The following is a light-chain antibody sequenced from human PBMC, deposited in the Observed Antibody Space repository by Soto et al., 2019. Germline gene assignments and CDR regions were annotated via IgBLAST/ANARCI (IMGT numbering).Light chain of an antibody. J-gene: IGLJ1*01. CDR2: STN. Sequence: QTVVTQEPSFSVSPGGTVTLTCGLSSGSVSTSYYPSWYQQTPGQTPRALIYSTNTRSSGVPDRFSGSILGSKAALTITGAQADDESDYYCALFMGNGISVFGTGTKVTVL. CDR3: ALFMGNGISV. V-gene: IGLV8-61*01. CDR1: SGSVSTSYY.